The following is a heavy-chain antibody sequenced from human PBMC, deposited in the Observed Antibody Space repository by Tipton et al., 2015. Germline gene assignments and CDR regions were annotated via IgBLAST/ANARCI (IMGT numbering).Heavy chain of an antibody. Sequence: SLRLSCAASGFTFSSYAMSWVRQAPGKGLEWVSVISGSGDNIDYADSVKGRFTISRDDAKSSLYLQMNSLRADDTAVYFCVREADQLPGGNYFDYWGQGTLVTVSS. J-gene: IGHJ4*02. CDR3: VREADQLPGGNYFDY. CDR1: GFTFSSYA. V-gene: IGHV3-23*01. CDR2: ISGSGDNI. D-gene: IGHD2-2*01.